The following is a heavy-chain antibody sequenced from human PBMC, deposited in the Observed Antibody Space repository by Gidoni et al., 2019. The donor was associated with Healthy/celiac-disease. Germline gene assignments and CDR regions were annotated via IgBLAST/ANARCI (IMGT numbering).Heavy chain of an antibody. CDR3: ARDEYYDFWSAPGGFDY. V-gene: IGHV1-18*04. D-gene: IGHD3-3*01. Sequence: QVQLVQSGAEVKKPGASVKVSCKASGYTFTSYGISWVRQAPGQGLEWMGWISAYNGNTNYAQKLQGRVTMTTDTSTSTAYMELRSLRSDDTAVYYCARDEYYDFWSAPGGFDYWGQGTLVTVSS. CDR1: GYTFTSYG. J-gene: IGHJ4*02. CDR2: ISAYNGNT.